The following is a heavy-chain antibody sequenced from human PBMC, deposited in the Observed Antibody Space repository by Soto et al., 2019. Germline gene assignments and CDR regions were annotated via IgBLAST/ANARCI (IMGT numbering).Heavy chain of an antibody. CDR3: AKAPQYGDYPEFDS. CDR2: IYYSGST. CDR1: GGSIRSGGYY. V-gene: IGHV4-31*03. Sequence: QVQLQESGPGLVKPSQTLSLTCTVSGGSIRSGGYYWSWIRQLPGKGLEWIGYIYYSGSTYYNPSLKSRVTISVDTSKNQFSLKVRSVTAADTAVYYCAKAPQYGDYPEFDSWGQGALVTVSS. D-gene: IGHD4-17*01. J-gene: IGHJ4*02.